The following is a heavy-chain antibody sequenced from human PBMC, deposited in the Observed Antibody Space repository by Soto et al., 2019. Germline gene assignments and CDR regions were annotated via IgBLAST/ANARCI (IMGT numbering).Heavy chain of an antibody. D-gene: IGHD3-22*01. CDR1: RFTFDDYA. V-gene: IGHV3-9*01. Sequence: EVQLEESGGGLVEAGRSLRLSCAASRFTFDDYALHWVRQAPGKGLEWVSGITWNSAIISYADSVKGRFSISRDNAKKYVYLQMDSPRPEDTALYYCVKDFGYYYDYAFDVWGQGTMVTVSP. CDR2: ITWNSAII. J-gene: IGHJ3*01. CDR3: VKDFGYYYDYAFDV.